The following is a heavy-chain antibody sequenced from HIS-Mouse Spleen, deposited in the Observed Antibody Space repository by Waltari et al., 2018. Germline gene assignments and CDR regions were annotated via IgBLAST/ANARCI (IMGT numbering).Heavy chain of an antibody. CDR1: GGSLSSYD. J-gene: IGHJ5*02. Sequence: QVQLQESGPGLVKPSETLSLTCTVSGGSLSSYDWSWIRQPPGKGLEWIGYIYYSGSTNYNPSLKSRVTISVDTSKNQFSLKLSSVTAADTAVYYCARRKSIAARQGWFDPWGQGTLVTVSS. CDR2: IYYSGST. V-gene: IGHV4-59*01. D-gene: IGHD6-6*01. CDR3: ARRKSIAARQGWFDP.